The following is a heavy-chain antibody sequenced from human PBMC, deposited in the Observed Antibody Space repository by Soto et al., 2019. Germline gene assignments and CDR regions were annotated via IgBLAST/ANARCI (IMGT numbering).Heavy chain of an antibody. CDR3: AKDTRWNWNHQMGYYYYMDV. CDR1: GFTFDDYA. J-gene: IGHJ6*03. CDR2: ISWNSGSI. V-gene: IGHV3-9*01. D-gene: IGHD1-1*01. Sequence: PGGSLRLSCAASGFTFDDYAMHWVRQAPGKGLEWVSGISWNSGSIGYADSVKGRFTISRDNAKNSLYLQMNSLRAEDTALYYCAKDTRWNWNHQMGYYYYMDVWGKGTTVTVSS.